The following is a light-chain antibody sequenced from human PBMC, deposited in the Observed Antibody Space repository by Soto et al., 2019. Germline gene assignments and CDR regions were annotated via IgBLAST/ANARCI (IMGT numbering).Light chain of an antibody. Sequence: DIQMTQSPSTLSASVGDRVTITCRASQSISGWLAWYQQKPGKAPRLLIYEASTLETGLPSRFSGSGSGTEFTLTISSLQPDDFATYYCKHYDSAPLTFGPGTKVDV. CDR2: EAS. J-gene: IGKJ3*01. CDR1: QSISGW. CDR3: KHYDSAPLT. V-gene: IGKV1-5*03.